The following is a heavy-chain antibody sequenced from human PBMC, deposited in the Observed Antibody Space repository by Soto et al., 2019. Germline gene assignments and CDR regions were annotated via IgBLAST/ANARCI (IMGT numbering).Heavy chain of an antibody. Sequence: SETLSLTCTVSGGSISSSYWSWSRQPPGKGLEWIGYIYYSGSTNYNPSLKSRVTISVDTSKNQFSLKLSSMTAADTAVYYCARDAYSSGYYSFDYWSQGALVTVS. D-gene: IGHD6-19*01. CDR1: GGSISSSY. J-gene: IGHJ4*02. CDR2: IYYSGST. CDR3: ARDAYSSGYYSFDY. V-gene: IGHV4-59*01.